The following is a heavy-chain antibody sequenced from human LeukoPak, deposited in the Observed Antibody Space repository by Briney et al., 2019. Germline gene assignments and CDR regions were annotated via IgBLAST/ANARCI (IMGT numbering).Heavy chain of an antibody. D-gene: IGHD6-19*01. CDR1: GFTFDDYA. J-gene: IGHJ4*02. CDR2: ISWNSGSI. V-gene: IGHV3-9*01. Sequence: GGSLRLSCAASGFTFDDYAMHWVRQAPGKGLEWVSGISWNSGSIGYADSVKGRFTISRDNAKNSLYLLMNSLRAEDTALYYCAKDIGYSSGWTQTFDYWGQGTLVTVSS. CDR3: AKDIGYSSGWTQTFDY.